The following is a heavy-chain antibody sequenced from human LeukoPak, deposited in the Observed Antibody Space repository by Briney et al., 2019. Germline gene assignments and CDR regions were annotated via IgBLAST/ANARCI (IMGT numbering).Heavy chain of an antibody. D-gene: IGHD3-10*01. J-gene: IGHJ5*02. Sequence: SETLSLTCTVSGGSISSYYWSWIRQPPGKGLECIGYIYYSGSTNYNTSLKSRVTTSVDTSKNQFSLKLSSVTAADTAVYYCARRGGRGSSYWFDPWGQGTLVTVSS. CDR1: GGSISSYY. CDR2: IYYSGST. V-gene: IGHV4-59*08. CDR3: ARRGGRGSSYWFDP.